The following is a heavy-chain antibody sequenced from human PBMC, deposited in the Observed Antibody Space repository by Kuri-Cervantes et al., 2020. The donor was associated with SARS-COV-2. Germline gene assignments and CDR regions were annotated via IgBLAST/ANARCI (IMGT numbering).Heavy chain of an antibody. J-gene: IGHJ4*02. CDR1: GFTFSSYA. V-gene: IGHV3-23*03. CDR3: AKESMVGAWITMIDY. CDR2: IYSGGSST. D-gene: IGHD3-10*01. Sequence: GESLKISCAASGFTFSSYAMSWVRQAPGKGLEWVSVIYSGGSSTYYADSVKGRFTISRDNSKNTLYLQMNSLRAEDTAVYYCAKESMVGAWITMIDYWGQGTLVTVSS.